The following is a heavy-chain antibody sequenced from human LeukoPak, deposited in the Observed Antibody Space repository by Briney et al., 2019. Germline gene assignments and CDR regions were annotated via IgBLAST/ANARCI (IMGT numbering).Heavy chain of an antibody. D-gene: IGHD1-26*01. V-gene: IGHV4-59*01. J-gene: IGHJ3*02. CDR1: GGSISSYY. CDR3: ACVSGSYWGDAFDI. Sequence: SETLSLTCTVSGGSISSYYWSWIRQPPGKGLEWIGYIYYSGSTNYNPSLESRVTISVDTSKNQFSLKLSSVTAADTAVYYCACVSGSYWGDAFDIWGQGTMVTVSS. CDR2: IYYSGST.